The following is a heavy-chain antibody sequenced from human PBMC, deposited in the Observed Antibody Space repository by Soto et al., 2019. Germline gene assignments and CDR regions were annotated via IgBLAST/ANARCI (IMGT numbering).Heavy chain of an antibody. CDR2: IWYDGSNK. J-gene: IGHJ4*02. D-gene: IGHD2-2*01. CDR1: GVTFSSYG. CDR3: ARDRGAYQLNY. Sequence: HPGGSLRLSCAASGVTFSSYGMHWVRQVPGKGLEWVAVIWYDGSNKQYADSVKGRFTISRDNSKNTLYLQMNSLRAEDTAEYYCARDRGAYQLNYWGQGTLVTVSS. V-gene: IGHV3-33*01.